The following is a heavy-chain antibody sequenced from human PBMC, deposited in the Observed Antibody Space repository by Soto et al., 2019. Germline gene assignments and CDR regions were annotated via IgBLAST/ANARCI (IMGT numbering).Heavy chain of an antibody. CDR3: ARPSGYCSSTSCYLLDY. D-gene: IGHD2-2*01. CDR1: GFTFSSYG. J-gene: IGHJ4*02. V-gene: IGHV3-30*03. Sequence: GGSLRLSCAASGFTFSSYGMHWVRQAPGKGLEWVAVISYDGSNKYYADSVKGRFTISRDNSKNTLYLQMNSLRAEDTAVYYCARPSGYCSSTSCYLLDYWGQGTLVTVSS. CDR2: ISYDGSNK.